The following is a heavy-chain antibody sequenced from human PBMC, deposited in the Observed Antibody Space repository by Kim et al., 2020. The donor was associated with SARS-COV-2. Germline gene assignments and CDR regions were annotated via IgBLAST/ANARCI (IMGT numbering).Heavy chain of an antibody. J-gene: IGHJ6*02. CDR3: ARGGQQLVLDDYYYYGMDV. D-gene: IGHD6-13*01. V-gene: IGHV7-4-1*02. CDR2: INTNTGNP. Sequence: ASVKVSCQASGYTFTSYAMNWVRQAPGQGLEWMGWINTNTGNPTYAQGFTGRFVFSLDTSVSTAYLQISSLKAEDTAVYYCARGGQQLVLDDYYYYGMDVWGQGTTVTVSS. CDR1: GYTFTSYA.